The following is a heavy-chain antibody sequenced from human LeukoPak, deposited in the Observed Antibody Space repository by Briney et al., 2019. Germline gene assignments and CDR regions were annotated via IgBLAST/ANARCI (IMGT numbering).Heavy chain of an antibody. CDR1: GGSISSGDYY. V-gene: IGHV4-30-4*01. Sequence: SETLSLTCTVSGGSISSGDYYWSWIRQPPGKGLEWNGYIYYSGSAYYNPSLKSLVTISVDTSKKQFSLKLSSVTAADTAVYYCARIALRGFDYLGQGTLVTVSS. CDR2: IYYSGSA. J-gene: IGHJ4*02. CDR3: ARIALRGFDY. D-gene: IGHD2/OR15-2a*01.